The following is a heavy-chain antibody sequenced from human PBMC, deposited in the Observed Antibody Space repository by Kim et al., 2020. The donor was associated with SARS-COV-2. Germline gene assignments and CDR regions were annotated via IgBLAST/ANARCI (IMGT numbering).Heavy chain of an antibody. CDR3: ARGMINDGYLDY. CDR2: ISYDGSSK. D-gene: IGHD3-22*01. Sequence: GSLRLSCAASGFSFSTYPMHWVRQAPGKGLEWVAVISYDGSSKYYADSVKGRFTISRDNSEDTLSLQMNSLRAEDTAVYYCARGMINDGYLDYWGQGTLVTVSS. V-gene: IGHV3-30-3*01. CDR1: GFSFSTYP. J-gene: IGHJ4*02.